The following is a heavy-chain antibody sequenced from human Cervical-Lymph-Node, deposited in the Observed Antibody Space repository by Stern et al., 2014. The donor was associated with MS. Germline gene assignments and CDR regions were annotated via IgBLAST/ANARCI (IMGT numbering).Heavy chain of an antibody. D-gene: IGHD3-22*01. Sequence: QVQLMQSGSELKKPGASVKVSCKASGYTFTKYAINWVRQAPGQGLEWTGWINTHTRNPTYAQGFTRRFVFSLDTSVSTAYLQISSLEAEDTAVYYCARETFYDNIGQDFWGQGTLITVSS. J-gene: IGHJ4*02. CDR1: GYTFTKYA. V-gene: IGHV7-4-1*02. CDR3: ARETFYDNIGQDF. CDR2: INTHTRNP.